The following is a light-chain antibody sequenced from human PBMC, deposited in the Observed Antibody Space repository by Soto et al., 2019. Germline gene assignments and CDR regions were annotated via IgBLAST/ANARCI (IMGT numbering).Light chain of an antibody. CDR3: QQRSNWLLT. J-gene: IGKJ4*01. V-gene: IGKV3D-20*02. CDR1: QSVSSNY. CDR2: GAS. Sequence: EIVLTQSPGTLSLSPGERATLSCRASQSVSSNYLAWYQQKPGQAPRLLIYGASNRATGIPARFSGSGSGTDFTLTISSLEPEDFAVYYCQQRSNWLLTFGGGTKVEIK.